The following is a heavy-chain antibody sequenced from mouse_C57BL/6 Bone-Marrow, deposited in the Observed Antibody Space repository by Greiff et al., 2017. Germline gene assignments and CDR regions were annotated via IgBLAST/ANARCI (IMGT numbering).Heavy chain of an antibody. CDR3: ARWGFAD. CDR1: GYTFTDYY. J-gene: IGHJ3*01. Sequence: QVQLKQSGAELVRPGASVKLSCKASGYTFTDYYINWVKQRPGQGLEWIARIYPGSGNTYYNEKFKGKATLTAEKSSSTAYMQLSSLTSEDSAVYFCARWGFADWGQGTLVTVSA. CDR2: IYPGSGNT. V-gene: IGHV1-76*01.